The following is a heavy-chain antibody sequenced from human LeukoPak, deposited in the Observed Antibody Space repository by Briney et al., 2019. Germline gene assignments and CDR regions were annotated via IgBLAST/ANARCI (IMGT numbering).Heavy chain of an antibody. Sequence: ASVKVSCKASGYTFTNYYVHWVRQAPGQGFEWVGVINPRDGSTSYAQKFQGRVTMTRDTSTSTVYMELSSLTSDDTAVYYCARDQVVTAFLEFDYWGRGTLVTVSS. J-gene: IGHJ4*02. CDR1: GYTFTNYY. V-gene: IGHV1-46*01. D-gene: IGHD2-21*02. CDR3: ARDQVVTAFLEFDY. CDR2: INPRDGST.